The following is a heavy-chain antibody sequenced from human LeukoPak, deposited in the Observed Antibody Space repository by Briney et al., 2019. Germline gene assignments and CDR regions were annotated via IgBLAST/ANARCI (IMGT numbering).Heavy chain of an antibody. V-gene: IGHV1-24*01. Sequence: GASVKVSCKVSGSTLSVLFMHWVRQAPRKGRERMGVFYPEDGDTIYAQKSQGRLTMSEDTSPDTAYMEMTSLRSEDTAVDYWTTPGYSRGWYSWYFEFWGQGTLVTVTS. D-gene: IGHD6-19*01. J-gene: IGHJ4*02. CDR3: TTPGYSRGWYSWYFEF. CDR1: GSTLSVLF. CDR2: FYPEDGDT.